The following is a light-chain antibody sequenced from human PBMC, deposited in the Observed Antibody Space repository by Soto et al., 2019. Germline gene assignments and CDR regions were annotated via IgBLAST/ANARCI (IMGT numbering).Light chain of an antibody. Sequence: EIVLTQSPATLSLSPGPRATLSYRASQSVTSYLAWYQQKPGQAPRLLIYDASNRATGIPARFSGSGSGTDFTLTISSREPEDFAVYYCQQRSNWPPNTFVQGTKRAIK. CDR1: QSVTSY. V-gene: IGKV3-11*01. CDR2: DAS. J-gene: IGKJ2*01. CDR3: QQRSNWPPNT.